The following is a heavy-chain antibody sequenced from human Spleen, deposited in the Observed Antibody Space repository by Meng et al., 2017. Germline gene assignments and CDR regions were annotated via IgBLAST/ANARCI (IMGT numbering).Heavy chain of an antibody. J-gene: IGHJ4*02. D-gene: IGHD1-26*01. CDR2: ISGSGGGT. CDR1: GF. V-gene: IGHV3-23*04. Sequence: VQLEESGGGVVQPGRSLRRPCAASGFRQAPDKGLEWGSGISGSGGGTWYADSVEGRFTISRDNSKKTLYLQMNTVRVEDTAVYYCAKGGLGWELPPEDYWGQGTLVTVSS. CDR3: AKGGLGWELPPEDY.